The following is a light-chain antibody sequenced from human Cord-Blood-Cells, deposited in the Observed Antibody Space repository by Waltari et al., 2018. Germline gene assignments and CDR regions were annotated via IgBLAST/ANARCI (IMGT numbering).Light chain of an antibody. V-gene: IGLV1-47*01. CDR3: AAWDDSLSGVV. J-gene: IGLJ2*01. CDR1: SSNIGSNY. CDR2: RNN. Sequence: QSELTQPPSASGTPGQRVTISCSGSSSNIGSNYVYWYQQLPGTAPKLLIYRNNQRPSGVPDRFSGSKSGTSASLAISGLRSEDEADYYCAAWDDSLSGVVFGGGTKLTVL.